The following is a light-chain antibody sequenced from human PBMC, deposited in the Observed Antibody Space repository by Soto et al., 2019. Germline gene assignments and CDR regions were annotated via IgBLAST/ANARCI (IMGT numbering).Light chain of an antibody. J-gene: IGKJ4*01. V-gene: IGKV3-11*01. CDR2: DAS. Sequence: EIVLTQSPATLSLSPGERATLSCRASQSIGLAIAWYQHKPGQAPRLLIFDASQRATGIPARFRGSGSGTDFTLTISSLQSEDFAVYYCQEYINWPSLTFGGGTKVDIK. CDR1: QSIGLA. CDR3: QEYINWPSLT.